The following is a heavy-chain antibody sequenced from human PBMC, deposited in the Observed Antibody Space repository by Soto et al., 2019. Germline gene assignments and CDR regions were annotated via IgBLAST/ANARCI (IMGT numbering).Heavy chain of an antibody. CDR1: GFTFSSYA. CDR3: ANGQFWSGSDY. CDR2: ISGSGGST. J-gene: IGHJ4*02. Sequence: GGSLRLSCAASGFTFSSYAMSWVRQAPGKGLEWVSAISGSGGSTYYADYEKGRFTISRDNSKNTLYLQMNSLRAEDTAVYYCANGQFWSGSDYWGQGTLVTVSS. D-gene: IGHD3-3*02. V-gene: IGHV3-23*01.